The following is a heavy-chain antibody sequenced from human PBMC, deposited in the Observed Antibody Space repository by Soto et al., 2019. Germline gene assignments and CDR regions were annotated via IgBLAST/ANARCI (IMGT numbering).Heavy chain of an antibody. CDR2: ISENGDRQ. Sequence: GSLRLSCTASGLTFTSSSFHWVRQAPGKGLEWVAVISENGDRQYSTESVRGRFLISRDSSKNTVYLQMNSLRPEDTGVYFCARRLATTVSALGYWGQGALVTVSS. CDR3: ARRLATTVSALGY. CDR1: GLTFTSSS. D-gene: IGHD4-17*01. V-gene: IGHV3-30-3*01. J-gene: IGHJ4*02.